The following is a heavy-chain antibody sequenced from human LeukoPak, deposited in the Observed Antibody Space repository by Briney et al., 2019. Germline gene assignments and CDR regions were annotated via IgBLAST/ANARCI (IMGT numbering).Heavy chain of an antibody. V-gene: IGHV3-23*01. CDR1: GFTFSSYA. D-gene: IGHD2-2*02. CDR2: ISGSGGST. J-gene: IGHJ4*02. CDR3: AKRKSYSNIVVVPAAISY. Sequence: PGGSLRLSCAASGFTFSSYAMSWVRQAPGKGLEWVSAISGSGGSTYYADSVKGRFTISRDNSKNTLYLQMNSLRAEDTAVYYCAKRKSYSNIVVVPAAISYWGQGTLVTVSS.